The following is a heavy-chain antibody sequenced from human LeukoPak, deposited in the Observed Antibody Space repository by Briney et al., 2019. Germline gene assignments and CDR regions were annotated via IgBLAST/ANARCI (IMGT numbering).Heavy chain of an antibody. J-gene: IGHJ4*02. CDR1: GYTFTGYY. CDR3: ARGRRLDFDFWSGYYIGY. V-gene: IGHV1-2*02. CDR2: INPNSGGT. Sequence: ASVKVSCKASGYTFTGYYIHWVRQAPGQGLEWMGWINPNSGGTNYAQKFQGRVTMTRDTSISTAYMELSRLRSDDTAVYYCARGRRLDFDFWSGYYIGYWGQGTLVTVSS. D-gene: IGHD3-3*01.